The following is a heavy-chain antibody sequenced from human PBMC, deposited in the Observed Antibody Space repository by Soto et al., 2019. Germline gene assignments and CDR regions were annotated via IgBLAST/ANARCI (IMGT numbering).Heavy chain of an antibody. CDR2: ISGNGAGT. D-gene: IGHD6-13*01. V-gene: IGHV3-23*01. CDR3: AKLVSAAGTNY. Sequence: EVQLLESGGGLVQPGGSLRLSCAASGFTFSTYGMSWVRQAPGKGLEWVSSISGNGAGTDYADSVKGRFTISRDNSKNTLFLQMNSLRAEETAVYYCAKLVSAAGTNYWGQGTLVTVSS. CDR1: GFTFSTYG. J-gene: IGHJ4*02.